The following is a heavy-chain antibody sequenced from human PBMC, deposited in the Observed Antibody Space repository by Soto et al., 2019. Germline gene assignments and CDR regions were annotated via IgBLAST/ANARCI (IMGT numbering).Heavy chain of an antibody. D-gene: IGHD3-3*01. CDR2: ISYDGSNK. J-gene: IGHJ6*02. V-gene: IGHV3-30*18. CDR1: GFTFSGYG. Sequence: PGGSRRLSWAASGFTFSGYGMHWVRQAPGKGLGWVAVISYDGSNKYYADSVKGRFTISRDNSKNTLYLQMNSLRAEDTAVYYCAKDLKSSLDFWSGYYYYYYGMDVWGQGTTVTVSS. CDR3: AKDLKSSLDFWSGYYYYYYGMDV.